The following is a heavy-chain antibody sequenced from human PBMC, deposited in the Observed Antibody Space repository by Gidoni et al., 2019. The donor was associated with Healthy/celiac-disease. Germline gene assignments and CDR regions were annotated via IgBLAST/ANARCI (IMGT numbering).Heavy chain of an antibody. CDR1: GFTFSSYA. D-gene: IGHD2-2*01. CDR3: AREKEVVPAALGYGMDV. J-gene: IGHJ6*02. CDR2: ISYDGSNK. Sequence: QVQLVESGGGVVQPGRSLRLSCAASGFTFSSYAMHWVRQAPGKGLEWVAVISYDGSNKYYADSVKGRFTISRDNSKNTLYLQMNSLRAEDTAVYYCAREKEVVPAALGYGMDVWGQGTTVTVSS. V-gene: IGHV3-30-3*01.